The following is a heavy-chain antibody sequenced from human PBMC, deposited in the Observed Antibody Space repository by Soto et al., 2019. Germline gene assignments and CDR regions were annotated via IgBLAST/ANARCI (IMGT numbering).Heavy chain of an antibody. CDR2: IYYSGST. V-gene: IGHV4-39*01. D-gene: IGHD2-2*01. J-gene: IGHJ5*02. CDR3: ARMWGYCSSTSCQNWFDP. Sequence: QLQLQESGPGLVKPSETLSLTCTVSGGSISSSSYYWGWIRQPPGKGLEWIGSIYYSGSTYYNPSLTSRVTISVDTSKNQFSLKLSSVTAADTAVYYCARMWGYCSSTSCQNWFDPWGQGTLVTVSS. CDR1: GGSISSSSYY.